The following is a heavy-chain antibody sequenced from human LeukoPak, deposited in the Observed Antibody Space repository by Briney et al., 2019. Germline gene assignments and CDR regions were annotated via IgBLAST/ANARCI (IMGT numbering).Heavy chain of an antibody. V-gene: IGHV3-23*01. D-gene: IGHD6-19*01. CDR2: PSGSGITT. Sequence: GGSLRLSCAASGFTFSNSAMSWVRQAPGKGLEWVSTPSGSGITTYYADSVKGRFTISRDNSKNTLYLQMNGLRAEDTAVYYCAKGIYSSGWSYFDYWGHGTLVTVSS. J-gene: IGHJ4*01. CDR1: GFTFSNSA. CDR3: AKGIYSSGWSYFDY.